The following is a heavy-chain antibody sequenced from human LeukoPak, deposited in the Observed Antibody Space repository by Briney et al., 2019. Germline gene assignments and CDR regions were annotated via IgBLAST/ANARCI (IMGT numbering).Heavy chain of an antibody. J-gene: IGHJ5*02. CDR1: GYTFTGYY. Sequence: ASVKVPCKASGYTFTGYYMHWVRQAPGQGLEWMGWINPNSGGTNYAQKFQGRVTMTRDTSISTDYMEVSSLRSEDTAVYYCARDNSVGDSAWWFDPWGQGTLVTVSS. CDR3: ARDNSVGDSAWWFDP. V-gene: IGHV1-2*02. CDR2: INPNSGGT. D-gene: IGHD5-12*01.